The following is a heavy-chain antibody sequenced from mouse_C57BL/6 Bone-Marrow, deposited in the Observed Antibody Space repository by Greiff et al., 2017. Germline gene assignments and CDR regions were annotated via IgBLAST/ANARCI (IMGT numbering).Heavy chain of an antibody. CDR1: GYTFTDYY. Sequence: EVKLQQSGPELVKPGASVKISCKASGYTFTDYYMNWVKQSHGKSLEWIGDINPNNGGTSYNQKFKGKATLTVDKSSSTAYMELRSLTSEDSAVYYCAGDYDRWFAYWGQGTLVTVSA. D-gene: IGHD2-4*01. CDR2: INPNNGGT. V-gene: IGHV1-26*01. CDR3: AGDYDRWFAY. J-gene: IGHJ3*01.